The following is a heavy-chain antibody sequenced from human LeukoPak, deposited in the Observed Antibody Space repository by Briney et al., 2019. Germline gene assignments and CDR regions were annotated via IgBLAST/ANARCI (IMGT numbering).Heavy chain of an antibody. CDR1: GDSVSSNSAA. Sequence: SQTLSLTCALSGDSVSSNSAAWNWIRQSPSRGLEWLGRTYYRSKWYNDYAVSVKSRITINPDTSKNQFSLKLSSVTAADTAVYYCAREGVYYDFWSGYYTFRPPRAERPGNAFDIWGQGTMVTVSS. CDR3: AREGVYYDFWSGYYTFRPPRAERPGNAFDI. D-gene: IGHD3-3*01. CDR2: TYYRSKWYN. J-gene: IGHJ3*02. V-gene: IGHV6-1*01.